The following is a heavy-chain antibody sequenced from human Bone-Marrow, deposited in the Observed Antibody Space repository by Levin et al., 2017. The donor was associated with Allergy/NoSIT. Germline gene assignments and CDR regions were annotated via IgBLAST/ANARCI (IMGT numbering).Heavy chain of an antibody. Sequence: LSLTCVASGFTFSAHAMTWVRQAPGKGLEWVSSITSSGGSTYCADSVKGRFTISRDNPQNTLYLQMNSLRAEDTAVYYCAKGQVARTTARSLDYWGQGTLVTVSS. CDR3: AKGQVARTTARSLDY. V-gene: IGHV3-23*01. CDR1: GFTFSAHA. CDR2: ITSSGGST. D-gene: IGHD1-14*01. J-gene: IGHJ4*02.